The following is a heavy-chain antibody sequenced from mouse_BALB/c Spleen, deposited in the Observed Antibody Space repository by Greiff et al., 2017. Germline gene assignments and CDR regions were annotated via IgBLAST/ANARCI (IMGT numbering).Heavy chain of an antibody. Sequence: EVQLLQSGAELVQPGASLKLSCAASGFSFSSYCMHWVRQAPGKGLEWVAYISSGMSTTYYADTVKGRFTISRDNPKNTLFLQRTSLRSEDTAMYYCAREEGYGKRWFAYWGQGTLVTVSA. D-gene: IGHD2-2*01. CDR3: AREEGYGKRWFAY. V-gene: IGHV5-17*02. J-gene: IGHJ3*01. CDR1: GFSFSSYC. CDR2: ISSGMSTT.